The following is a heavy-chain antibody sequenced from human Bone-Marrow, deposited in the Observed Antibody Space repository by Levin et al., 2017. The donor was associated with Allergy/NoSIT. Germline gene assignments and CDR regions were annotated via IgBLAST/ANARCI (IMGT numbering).Heavy chain of an antibody. D-gene: IGHD4-17*01. Sequence: RGESLKISCKTSDYTFSGYYIHWVRQAPGHGLEWLGWIDPNRGGTKFAQKFQGRVTMTRDTSISTAYLEVNSLKSDDTAVYYCASGKDYGDYLDAIDMWGQGTMVIVSS. CDR1: DYTFSGYY. CDR3: ASGKDYGDYLDAIDM. V-gene: IGHV1-2*02. CDR2: IDPNRGGT. J-gene: IGHJ3*02.